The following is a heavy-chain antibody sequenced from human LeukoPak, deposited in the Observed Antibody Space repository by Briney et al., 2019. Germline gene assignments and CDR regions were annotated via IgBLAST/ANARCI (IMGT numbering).Heavy chain of an antibody. D-gene: IGHD3-22*01. Sequence: RASVKVSCKASGYTFTSYGISWVRQAPGQGLEWVGWISAYNGNTNYAQKFQGRVTMTTDTSTSTAYMELRSLRSDDTAVYYCARVLGYSLWLWAMGAFDIWGQGTMVTVSS. J-gene: IGHJ3*02. CDR1: GYTFTSYG. V-gene: IGHV1-18*01. CDR3: ARVLGYSLWLWAMGAFDI. CDR2: ISAYNGNT.